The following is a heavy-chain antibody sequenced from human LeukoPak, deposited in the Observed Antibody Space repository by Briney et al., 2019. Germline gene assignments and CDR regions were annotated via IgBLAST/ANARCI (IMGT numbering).Heavy chain of an antibody. CDR1: GYTFTSYD. CDR3: ARDLDDYNTLPPVFQH. V-gene: IGHV1-8*01. J-gene: IGHJ1*01. D-gene: IGHD5-24*01. CDR2: MNPNSGNT. Sequence: ASVKVSCKASGYTFTSYDINWVRQATGQGLEWMGWMNPNSGNTGYAQKFQGRVTMTRNTSISTAYMELSSLRSEDTAVYYCARDLDDYNTLPPVFQHWGQGTLVTVSS.